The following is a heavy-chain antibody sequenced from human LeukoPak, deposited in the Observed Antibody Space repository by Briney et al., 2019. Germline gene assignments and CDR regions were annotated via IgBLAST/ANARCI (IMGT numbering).Heavy chain of an antibody. V-gene: IGHV4-39*07. J-gene: IGHJ4*02. CDR3: ARGEMATISPLPFDY. CDR2: IYYSGST. Sequence: KPSETLSLTCTVSGGSISSSSYYWGWIRQPPGKGLEWIGSIYYSGSTYYNPSLKSRVTISVDTSKNQFSLKLSSVTAADTAVYYCARGEMATISPLPFDYWGQGTLVTVSS. D-gene: IGHD5-24*01. CDR1: GGSISSSSYY.